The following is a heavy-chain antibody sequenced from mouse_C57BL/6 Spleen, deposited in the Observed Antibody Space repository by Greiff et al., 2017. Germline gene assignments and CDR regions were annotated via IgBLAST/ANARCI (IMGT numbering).Heavy chain of an antibody. J-gene: IGHJ4*01. CDR3: ARIDGYYRGNAMDY. Sequence: QVQLQQPGAELVMPGASVKLSCKASGYTFTSYWMHWVKQRPGQGLAWIGEIDPSDSYTNYNQKFKGKSTLTVDKSSSTAYMQRSSLTSEDSAVYYCARIDGYYRGNAMDYWGQGTSVTVSS. V-gene: IGHV1-69*01. D-gene: IGHD2-3*01. CDR2: IDPSDSYT. CDR1: GYTFTSYW.